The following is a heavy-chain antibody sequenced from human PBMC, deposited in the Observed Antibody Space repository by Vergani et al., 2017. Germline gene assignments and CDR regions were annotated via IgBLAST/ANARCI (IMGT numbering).Heavy chain of an antibody. Sequence: QVQLQQWGAGLLKPSETLSLTCAVYGGSFSGYYWSWIRQPPGKGLEWSGEINHSGSTNYNPSLKSRVTISVDTSKNQFSLKLSSVTAADTAVYYCARGNYYDSSGYYGTSDFDYWGQGTLVTVSS. CDR2: INHSGST. CDR1: GGSFSGYY. J-gene: IGHJ4*02. V-gene: IGHV4-34*01. CDR3: ARGNYYDSSGYYGTSDFDY. D-gene: IGHD3-22*01.